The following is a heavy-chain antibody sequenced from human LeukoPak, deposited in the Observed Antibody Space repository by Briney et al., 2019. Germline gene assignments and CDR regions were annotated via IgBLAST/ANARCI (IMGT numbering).Heavy chain of an antibody. V-gene: IGHV4-4*07. Sequence: SETLSLTCSVSGGSISNYYWSWIRQPAGKGLEWIGRIYPSGSTYYNPSLKSRVTMSIDTPQNQFSLKLSSVTAADTAAYYCAKGSTYPLLFDFWGQGILVTVSS. CDR1: GGSISNYY. J-gene: IGHJ4*02. CDR3: AKGSTYPLLFDF. CDR2: IYPSGST. D-gene: IGHD2-15*01.